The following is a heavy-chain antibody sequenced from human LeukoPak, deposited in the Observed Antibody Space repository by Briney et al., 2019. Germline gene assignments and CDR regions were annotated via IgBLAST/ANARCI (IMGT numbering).Heavy chain of an antibody. Sequence: SVKVSCKASGGTFSSYAISWVRQAPGQGLEWMGGIIPIFGTANYAQKFQGRVTITADESTSTAYMELSSLRSEDTAVYYCAIGGPYCSSTSCYSGVDYWGQGTLVTVSS. D-gene: IGHD2-2*01. CDR2: IIPIFGTA. CDR3: AIGGPYCSSTSCYSGVDY. J-gene: IGHJ4*02. CDR1: GGTFSSYA. V-gene: IGHV1-69*13.